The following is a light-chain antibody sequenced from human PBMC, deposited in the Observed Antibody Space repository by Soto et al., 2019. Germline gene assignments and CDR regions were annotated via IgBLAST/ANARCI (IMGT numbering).Light chain of an antibody. CDR3: QQYYSTPLT. Sequence: DIVMTQSPDSLAVSLGERATINCKSSQSVLYSSNNKNYLAWYQQKPGQPPKLLIYWASTRESGVPDRFSGSGSGTDFNLTISSLPAEDVAVYYCQQYYSTPLTFGGGTKVEIK. J-gene: IGKJ4*01. V-gene: IGKV4-1*01. CDR2: WAS. CDR1: QSVLYSSNNKNY.